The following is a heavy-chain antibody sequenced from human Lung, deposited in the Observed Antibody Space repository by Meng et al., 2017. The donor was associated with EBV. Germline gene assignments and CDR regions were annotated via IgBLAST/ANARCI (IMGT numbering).Heavy chain of an antibody. V-gene: IGHV4-34*01. Sequence: QVQLRRWGAGLLKPSETLSLTCAVYGGSFSGSFSGYYWSWIRQAPGKGLEWIGEINDSGSTDYNPSLKSRLTISVDRSKSQFSLELSSVTAADTAVYYCARSTFDYWGQGTLVTVSS. D-gene: IGHD1-26*01. CDR3: ARSTFDY. CDR2: INDSGST. CDR1: GGSFSGSFSGYY. J-gene: IGHJ4*02.